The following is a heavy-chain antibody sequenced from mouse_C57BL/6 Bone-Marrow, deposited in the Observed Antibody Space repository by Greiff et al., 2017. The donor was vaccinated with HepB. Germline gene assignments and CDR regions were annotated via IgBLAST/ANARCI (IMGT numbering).Heavy chain of an antibody. Sequence: VQLQQSGAELVRTGASVKLSCTASGFNIKDDYMHWVKQRPEQGLEWIGWIDPENGDTEYASKFQGKATITADTSSNTAYLQLSSLTSEDTAVYYCTTGGYYDYGYAMDYWGQGTSVTVSS. J-gene: IGHJ4*01. CDR3: TTGGYYDYGYAMDY. V-gene: IGHV14-4*01. D-gene: IGHD2-4*01. CDR2: IDPENGDT. CDR1: GFNIKDDY.